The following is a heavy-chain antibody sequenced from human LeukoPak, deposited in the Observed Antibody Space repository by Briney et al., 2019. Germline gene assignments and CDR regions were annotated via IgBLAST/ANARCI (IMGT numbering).Heavy chain of an antibody. CDR1: GDSISSGNYY. CDR2: IYTSGST. J-gene: IGHJ4*02. Sequence: PSETLSLTCTVSGDSISSGNYYWSWIRQPAGKGLEWIGRIYTSGSTNYNPSLKSRVTISVVTSKNQFSLRLNSVTATDTAMYYCARGPYSYDSSGCFDYWGQGALVTVSS. V-gene: IGHV4-61*02. CDR3: ARGPYSYDSSGCFDY. D-gene: IGHD3-22*01.